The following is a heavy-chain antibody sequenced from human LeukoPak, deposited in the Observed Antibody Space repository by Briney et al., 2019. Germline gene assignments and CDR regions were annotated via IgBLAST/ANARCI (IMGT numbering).Heavy chain of an antibody. CDR1: GFTFDDYG. Sequence: GGSLRLSCAASGFTFDDYGMSWVRQAPGKGLEWVSGINWNGGSTGYADSVKGRFTISRDNAKNSLYLQMNSLRAEDTALYYCAKDIVAAADNYYYYYMDVWGKGTTVTVSS. V-gene: IGHV3-20*04. CDR2: INWNGGST. J-gene: IGHJ6*03. D-gene: IGHD6-13*01. CDR3: AKDIVAAADNYYYYYMDV.